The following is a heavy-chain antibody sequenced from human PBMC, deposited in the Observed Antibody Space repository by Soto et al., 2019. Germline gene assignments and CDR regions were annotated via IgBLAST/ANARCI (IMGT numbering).Heavy chain of an antibody. D-gene: IGHD6-13*01. J-gene: IGHJ4*02. CDR3: ARGGGSSWYRYFDY. CDR2: IYYSGST. V-gene: IGHV4-59*01. Sequence: SETLSLTCTVSGGSISSYYWSWIRQPPGKGLEWIGYIYYSGSTNYNPSLKSRVTISVDTSKNQFSLKLSSVTAADTAVYYCARGGGSSWYRYFDYWGQGTLVTVSS. CDR1: GGSISSYY.